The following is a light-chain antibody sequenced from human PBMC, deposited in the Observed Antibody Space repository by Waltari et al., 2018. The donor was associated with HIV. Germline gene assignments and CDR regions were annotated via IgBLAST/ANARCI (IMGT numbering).Light chain of an antibody. J-gene: IGLJ1*01. CDR1: SSNIGAGFD. Sequence: QSVLTQPPSVSGAPGQRVTISCTGSSSNIGAGFDVHWSQQLPGTCPKHRMYDNPHRPSGVPDRFSGSRSGSSASLAITGLQAEDEADYYCQSFDSSLSGYVFGTGTKVTVL. CDR3: QSFDSSLSGYV. V-gene: IGLV1-40*01. CDR2: DNP.